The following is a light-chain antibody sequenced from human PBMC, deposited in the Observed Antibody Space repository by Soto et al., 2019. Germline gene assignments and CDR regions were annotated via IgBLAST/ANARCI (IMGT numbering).Light chain of an antibody. J-gene: IGKJ5*01. CDR3: HQYAYSPQT. V-gene: IGKV3-20*01. Sequence: EIVLTQSPGTLSLSPGETATLSCRASQTVGKNYLAWYHQKPGQTPRLLVYNPSTRATGIPDRFSGSASGNDFTLTITRLEPEDFAVYYCHQYAYSPQTFAQGTRLEIK. CDR2: NPS. CDR1: QTVGKNY.